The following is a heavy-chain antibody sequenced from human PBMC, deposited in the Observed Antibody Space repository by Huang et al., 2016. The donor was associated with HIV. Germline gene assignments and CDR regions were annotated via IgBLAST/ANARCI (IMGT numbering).Heavy chain of an antibody. Sequence: PGQGLEWMGIINPSDGSTSYAQKFQGRVTTTRDTSTNTVFMELSSLRSEDTAVYYCARDRDFYDSSGYWGFNYFDYWGQGTLVTVSS. CDR3: ARDRDFYDSSGYWGFNYFDY. V-gene: IGHV1-46*01. CDR2: INPSDGST. J-gene: IGHJ4*02. D-gene: IGHD3-22*01.